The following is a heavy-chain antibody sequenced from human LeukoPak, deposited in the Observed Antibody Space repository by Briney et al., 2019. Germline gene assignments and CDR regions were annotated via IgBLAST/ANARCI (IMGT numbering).Heavy chain of an antibody. V-gene: IGHV3-64*01. J-gene: IGHJ3*02. D-gene: IGHD6-13*01. CDR1: GFTFSSYA. CDR3: ASAFIAAAGGEAFDI. Sequence: PGGSLRLSCAASGFTFSSYAMHWVRQAPGKGLEYVSAISSNGGSTYYANSVKGRFTISRDNSKNTLYLQMGSLRAEDMAVYYCASAFIAAAGGEAFDIWGQGTMVTVSS. CDR2: ISSNGGST.